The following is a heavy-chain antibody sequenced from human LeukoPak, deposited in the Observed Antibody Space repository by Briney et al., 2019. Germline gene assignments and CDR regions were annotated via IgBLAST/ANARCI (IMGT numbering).Heavy chain of an antibody. J-gene: IGHJ4*02. D-gene: IGHD1-26*01. Sequence: PSETLSLTCAVYGGSFSGYYWSWIRQPPGKGLEWIGEINHSGSTNYNPSLKSRVTISVDTSKNQFSLKLSSVTAADTAVYYCASSGSYYSHYWGQGTPVTVSS. CDR2: INHSGST. CDR3: ASSGSYYSHY. V-gene: IGHV4-34*01. CDR1: GGSFSGYY.